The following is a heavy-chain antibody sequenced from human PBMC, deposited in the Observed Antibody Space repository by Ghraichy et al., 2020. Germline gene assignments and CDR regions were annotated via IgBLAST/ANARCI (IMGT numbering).Heavy chain of an antibody. CDR2: IYSGGDT. Sequence: GGSLRLSCAASGFTFSGNHMSWVRQAPGKGLEWVSLIYSGGDTYYADSSKGRFTISRDNSKNTLYLQMNSLRVEDTAVYYCAKDRGITAARPFHHWGQGTLVTVSS. D-gene: IGHD6-13*01. CDR1: GFTFSGNH. J-gene: IGHJ4*02. V-gene: IGHV3-53*01. CDR3: AKDRGITAARPFHH.